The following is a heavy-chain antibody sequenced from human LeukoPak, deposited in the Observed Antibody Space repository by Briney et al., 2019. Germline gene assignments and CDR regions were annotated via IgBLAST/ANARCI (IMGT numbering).Heavy chain of an antibody. CDR2: INQDGSEK. Sequence: GGSLRLSCVASGFTFSSSWMTWVRQAPGKGLEWVANINQDGSEKYYVDSVKGRFTISRDNAKNTLHLQMNSLRAEDTAVYFCARFTLPIVLLNPGYFDYWGQGTLVTVSS. CDR3: ARFTLPIVLLNPGYFDY. J-gene: IGHJ4*02. D-gene: IGHD2/OR15-2a*01. CDR1: GFTFSSSW. V-gene: IGHV3-7*01.